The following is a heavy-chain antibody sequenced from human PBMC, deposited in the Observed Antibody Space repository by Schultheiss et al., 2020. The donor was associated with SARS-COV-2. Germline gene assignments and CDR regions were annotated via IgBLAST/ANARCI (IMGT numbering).Heavy chain of an antibody. Sequence: SETLSLTCTVSGGSISSYYWSWIRQPPGKGLEWIGYIYYSGSTYYNPSLKSRVIISVDTSKNQFSLKLSSVTAADTAVYYCARGLKRITMVQGVGGDWFDPWGQGTLVTVSS. CDR2: IYYSGST. D-gene: IGHD3-10*01. V-gene: IGHV4-59*12. J-gene: IGHJ5*02. CDR3: ARGLKRITMVQGVGGDWFDP. CDR1: GGSISSYY.